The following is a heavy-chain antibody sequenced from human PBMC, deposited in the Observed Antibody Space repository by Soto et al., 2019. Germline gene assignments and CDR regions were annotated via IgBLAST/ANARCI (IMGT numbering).Heavy chain of an antibody. J-gene: IGHJ6*02. D-gene: IGHD4-17*01. CDR3: ARASDYGDSFYYYYYGMDV. CDR2: IIPIFGTA. V-gene: IGHV1-69*12. CDR1: GGTFSSYA. Sequence: QVQLVQSGAEVKKPGSSVKVSCKASGGTFSSYAISWVRQAPGQGLEWMGGIIPIFGTANYAQKFQGRVTITADESTSTAYMELSSLRSEDTAVYYCARASDYGDSFYYYYYGMDVWGQGTTVTVSS.